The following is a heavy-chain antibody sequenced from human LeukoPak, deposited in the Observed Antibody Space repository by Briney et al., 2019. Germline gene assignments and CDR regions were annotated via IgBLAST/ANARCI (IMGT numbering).Heavy chain of an antibody. Sequence: SETLSLTCAVHGGSFSTYYWNWIRQPPGKGLEWIGEINHSGNTNYNPSLKSRLTISLDTSRNQFSLTLTSVTAEDSAVYYCTTLPKVCSGGSCTYDYWGQGTLVTVSS. CDR1: GGSFSTYY. CDR2: INHSGNT. V-gene: IGHV4-34*03. D-gene: IGHD2-15*01. J-gene: IGHJ4*02. CDR3: TTLPKVCSGGSCTYDY.